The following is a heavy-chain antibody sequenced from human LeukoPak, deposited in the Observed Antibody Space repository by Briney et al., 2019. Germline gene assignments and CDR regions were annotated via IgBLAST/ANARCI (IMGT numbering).Heavy chain of an antibody. Sequence: GGSLRLSCAASGFTFSSYAMYWVRRTPGKGLEYVSVISGNGVSTHYATSVKGGFSISRDNSKNTLYLQMGSLRGEDMGVYFCTRDASDIVAVPAAVGPFDLWGQGTLVTVSS. D-gene: IGHD2-2*01. J-gene: IGHJ4*02. CDR1: GFTFSSYA. CDR3: TRDASDIVAVPAAVGPFDL. CDR2: ISGNGVST. V-gene: IGHV3-64*01.